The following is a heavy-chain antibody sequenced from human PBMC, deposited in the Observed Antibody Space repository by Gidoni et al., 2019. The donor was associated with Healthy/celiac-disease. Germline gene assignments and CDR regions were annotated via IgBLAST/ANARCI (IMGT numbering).Heavy chain of an antibody. D-gene: IGHD3-22*01. CDR2: IIPIFGTA. CDR1: GGTFSSYA. J-gene: IGHJ6*02. Sequence: QVQLVQSGAEVKKPGSSVKVSCKASGGTFSSYAISWVRQAPGQGLEWMGGIIPIFGTANYAQKFQGRGTITADESTSTAYMELSSLRSEDTAVYYCARDQRYYDSSGYPTNYYYGMDVWGQGTTVTVSS. V-gene: IGHV1-69*01. CDR3: ARDQRYYDSSGYPTNYYYGMDV.